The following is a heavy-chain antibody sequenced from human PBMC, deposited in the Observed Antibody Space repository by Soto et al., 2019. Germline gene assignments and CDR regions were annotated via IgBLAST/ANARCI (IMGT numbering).Heavy chain of an antibody. CDR3: ARRYRNNLFDP. D-gene: IGHD1-26*01. J-gene: IGHJ5*02. Sequence: SETLSLTCTVSGGSISSYYWSWIRQPPGGGLKWIGYSHYSGSTNYNPSLKSRVTMSVDTSKNQFSLKLSSVTAADTAVYYCARRYRNNLFDPWGQGTLVTVSS. V-gene: IGHV4-59*08. CDR1: GGSISSYY. CDR2: SHYSGST.